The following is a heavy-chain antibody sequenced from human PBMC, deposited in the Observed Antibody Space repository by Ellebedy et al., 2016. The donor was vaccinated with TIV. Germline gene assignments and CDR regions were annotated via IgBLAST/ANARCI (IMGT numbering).Heavy chain of an antibody. D-gene: IGHD4-17*01. CDR3: ARLHRDYGDFLDAFDF. J-gene: IGHJ3*01. CDR1: GYSFSTYW. Sequence: GEFLKISCKASGYSFSTYWIGWVRQMPGKGLEWMGIIYPGDSDTRNSPSFEGHVTISADESISTAYLHWSSLKASDTAIYYCARLHRDYGDFLDAFDFWGQGTMVTVSS. V-gene: IGHV5-51*01. CDR2: IYPGDSDT.